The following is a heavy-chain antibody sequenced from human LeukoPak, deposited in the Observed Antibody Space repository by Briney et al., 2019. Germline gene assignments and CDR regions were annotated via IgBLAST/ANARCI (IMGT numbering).Heavy chain of an antibody. CDR1: GFTFSSYS. V-gene: IGHV3-48*04. CDR3: ARLAYCGGDCYPGYFDY. Sequence: GGSPRLSCAASGFTFSSYSMNWVRQAPGKGLEWVSYISSSSSTIYYADSVKGRFTISRDNAKNSLYLQMNSLRAEDTAVYYCARLAYCGGDCYPGYFDYWGQGTLVTVSS. CDR2: ISSSSSTI. D-gene: IGHD2-21*02. J-gene: IGHJ4*02.